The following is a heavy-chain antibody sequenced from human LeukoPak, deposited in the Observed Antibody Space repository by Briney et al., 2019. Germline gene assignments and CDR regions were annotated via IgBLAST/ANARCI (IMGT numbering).Heavy chain of an antibody. V-gene: IGHV3-30*03. CDR3: ASSSGSFTGDSQH. CDR2: ISYDGSDK. D-gene: IGHD6-19*01. Sequence: GGSLRLSCAASGFTFSVYGMHCVRQAPGKGLEGVAVISYDGSDKYFADSVKGRFTISRDNSKNTLYLHMNSLRAEDTAVYYCASSSGSFTGDSQHWGQGTLVTVSS. J-gene: IGHJ1*01. CDR1: GFTFSVYG.